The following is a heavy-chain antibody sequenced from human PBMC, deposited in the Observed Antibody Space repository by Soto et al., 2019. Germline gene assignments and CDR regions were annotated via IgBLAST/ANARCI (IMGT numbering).Heavy chain of an antibody. CDR2: INPNSGGT. Sequence: ASVKVSCKASGYTFTGYYMHWVRPAPGQGLEWMGWINPNSGGTNYAQKFQGWVTMTRDTSISTAYMELSRLRSDDTAVYYCARDSRVVIAAAGTDAFDIWGQGTMVTVSS. CDR3: ARDSRVVIAAAGTDAFDI. J-gene: IGHJ3*02. V-gene: IGHV1-2*04. D-gene: IGHD6-13*01. CDR1: GYTFTGYY.